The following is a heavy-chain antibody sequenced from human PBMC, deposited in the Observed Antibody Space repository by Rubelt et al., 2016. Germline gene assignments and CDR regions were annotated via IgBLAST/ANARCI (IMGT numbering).Heavy chain of an antibody. J-gene: IGHJ3*02. CDR3: ARDVGYCSGGRCYPDAFDI. D-gene: IGHD2-15*01. CDR1: GFTFSIYS. Sequence: PGGSLRLSCAASGFTFSIYSVDWVRQAPGKGLEWVSSISSSSNYIYYADSVKGRFTISRDNAKNSLYLQMNSLRVEDTAVYYCARDVGYCSGGRCYPDAFDIWGQGTMVTVAS. V-gene: IGHV3-21*01. CDR2: ISSSSNYI.